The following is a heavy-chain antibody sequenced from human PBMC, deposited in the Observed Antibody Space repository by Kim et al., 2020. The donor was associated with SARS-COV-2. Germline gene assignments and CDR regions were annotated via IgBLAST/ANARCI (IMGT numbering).Heavy chain of an antibody. V-gene: IGHV4-34*01. J-gene: IGHJ3*02. Sequence: PSLKSRGTISVDTSKNQFARKLSSVTAADTAVYYCARVFRQQRTQDAFDSWGQGTMVTVSS. D-gene: IGHD6-13*01. CDR3: ARVFRQQRTQDAFDS.